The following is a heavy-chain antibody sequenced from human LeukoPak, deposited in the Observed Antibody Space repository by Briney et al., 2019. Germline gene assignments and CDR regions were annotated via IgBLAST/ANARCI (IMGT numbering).Heavy chain of an antibody. CDR3: ARASPPYQLLLGVPNWFDP. Sequence: EASVKVSCKASGYTFTGYYMHWVRQAPGQGLEWMGRINPNSGGTNYAQKFQGRVTMTRDTSISTAYMELCRLRSDDTAVYYCARASPPYQLLLGVPNWFDPWGQGTLVTVSS. D-gene: IGHD2-2*01. J-gene: IGHJ5*02. V-gene: IGHV1-2*06. CDR1: GYTFTGYY. CDR2: INPNSGGT.